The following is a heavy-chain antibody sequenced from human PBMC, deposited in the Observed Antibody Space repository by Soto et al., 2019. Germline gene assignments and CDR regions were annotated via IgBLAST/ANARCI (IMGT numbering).Heavy chain of an antibody. V-gene: IGHV3-15*07. J-gene: IGHJ6*02. CDR3: TTCSSTSCYAYYYYYYGMDV. Sequence: GGSLRLSCAASGFTFSNAWMNWVRQAPGKGLEWVGRIKSKTDGGTTDYAAPVKGRFTISRDDSKNTLYLQMNSLKTEDTAVYYCTTCSSTSCYAYYYYYYGMDVWGQGTTVTVSS. D-gene: IGHD2-2*01. CDR1: GFTFSNAW. CDR2: IKSKTDGGTT.